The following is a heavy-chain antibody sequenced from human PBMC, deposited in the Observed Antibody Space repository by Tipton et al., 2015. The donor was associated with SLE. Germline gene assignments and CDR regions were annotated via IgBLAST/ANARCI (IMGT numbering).Heavy chain of an antibody. CDR1: GGSISSYY. D-gene: IGHD5-18*01. J-gene: IGHJ6*02. V-gene: IGHV4-4*09. CDR2: IYTSGST. CDR3: ARGHTAMVGSLYYYGIAV. Sequence: LRLSCTVSGGSISSYYWSWIRQPPGKGLEWIGYIYTSGSTNYNPSLKSRVTISVDTSKNQFSLKLSSVTAADTAVYYCARGHTAMVGSLYYYGIAVWGQGTTDTVSS.